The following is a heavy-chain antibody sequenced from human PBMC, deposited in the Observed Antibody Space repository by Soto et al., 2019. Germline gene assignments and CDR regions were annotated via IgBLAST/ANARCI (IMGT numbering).Heavy chain of an antibody. D-gene: IGHD5-12*01. Sequence: QVQLVQSGAEVKKPGSSVTVSCKASGGTFSSYTISWVRQAPGQGLEWLGGIIPIFGTANYAQKFQGRVTITADESTRTAYMELSSLRSEDTAVYYCERGNHRWLQLWYFDLWGRGTLVTVSS. CDR3: ERGNHRWLQLWYFDL. CDR2: IIPIFGTA. CDR1: GGTFSSYT. V-gene: IGHV1-69*12. J-gene: IGHJ2*01.